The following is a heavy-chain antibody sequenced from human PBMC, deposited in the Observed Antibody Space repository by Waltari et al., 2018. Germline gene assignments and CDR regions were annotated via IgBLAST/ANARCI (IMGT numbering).Heavy chain of an antibody. Sequence: QVQLLQSGAEVRKPGASVRVPCQASGYTFTAVYIHWLRQAPGQGPEWMGQINPNTGATTYAQKFLGRVTLSTDTSISTAYMELSGLRSDDSAVYYCARDGISVAGPWNWFDPWGQGTLVTVSS. V-gene: IGHV1-2*06. J-gene: IGHJ5*02. CDR2: INPNTGAT. D-gene: IGHD6-19*01. CDR3: ARDGISVAGPWNWFDP. CDR1: GYTFTAVY.